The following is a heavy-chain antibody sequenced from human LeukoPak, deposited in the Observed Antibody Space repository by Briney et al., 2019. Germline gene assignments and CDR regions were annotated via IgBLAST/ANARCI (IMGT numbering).Heavy chain of an antibody. Sequence: SVKVSCKASGGTFISYAISWVRQAPGQGLEWMGGIIPIFGTANYAQKFQGRVTITADESTSTAYMELSSLRSEDTAVYYCAREDVEMATINYYYYYGMDVWGQGTTVTVSS. J-gene: IGHJ6*02. CDR1: GGTFISYA. CDR2: IIPIFGTA. D-gene: IGHD5-24*01. CDR3: AREDVEMATINYYYYYGMDV. V-gene: IGHV1-69*01.